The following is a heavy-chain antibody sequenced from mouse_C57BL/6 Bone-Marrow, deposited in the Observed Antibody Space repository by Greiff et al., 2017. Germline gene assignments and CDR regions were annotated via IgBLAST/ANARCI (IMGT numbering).Heavy chain of an antibody. CDR1: GYTFTSYW. V-gene: IGHV1-55*01. CDR3: ARGNWDDYYAMDY. J-gene: IGHJ4*01. D-gene: IGHD4-1*01. CDR2: IYPGSGRT. Sequence: VQLQQPGAELVKPGASVKMSCKASGYTFTSYWITWVKHRPGQGLEWIGDIYPGSGRTNYNEKFKSKATLTVDTSSSSAYMQLSSLTSEDSAVYCCARGNWDDYYAMDYWGQGTSVTVSS.